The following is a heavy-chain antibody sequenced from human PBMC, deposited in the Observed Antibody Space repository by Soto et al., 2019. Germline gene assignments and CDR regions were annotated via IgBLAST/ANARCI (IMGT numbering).Heavy chain of an antibody. CDR2: IFYTGST. Sequence: KPSETLSLTCSVSGGTINSGDYFWSWIRQPPGKGLEWIGSIFYTGSTYYSPSLKSRASISVDASKNQFSLKLSSVTAADTAVYYCARQRPYRYYDFWSGYPSSYYFDYWGQGTLVTVSS. J-gene: IGHJ4*02. CDR1: GGTINSGDYF. V-gene: IGHV4-30-4*01. D-gene: IGHD3-3*01. CDR3: ARQRPYRYYDFWSGYPSSYYFDY.